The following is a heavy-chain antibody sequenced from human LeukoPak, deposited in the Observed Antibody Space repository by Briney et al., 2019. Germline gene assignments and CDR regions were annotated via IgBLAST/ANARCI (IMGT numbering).Heavy chain of an antibody. CDR3: ARFSYGSGSTNDY. CDR1: GGSISSYY. CDR2: IYYSGST. Sequence: SETLSLTCTVSGGSISSYYWSWIRQPPGKGLEWIGYIYYSGSTNYNPSLKSRVTISVDTSKNQFSLKLSSVTAADTAVYYCARFSYGSGSTNDYWGQGTLVTVSS. V-gene: IGHV4-59*01. D-gene: IGHD3-10*01. J-gene: IGHJ4*02.